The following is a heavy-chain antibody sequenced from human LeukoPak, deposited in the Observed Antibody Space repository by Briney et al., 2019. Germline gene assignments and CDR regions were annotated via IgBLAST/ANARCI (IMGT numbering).Heavy chain of an antibody. J-gene: IGHJ3*02. CDR2: IIPIFGTA. V-gene: IGHV1-69*05. Sequence: SVKVSCKASGGTFSSYAISWVRQAPGQGLEWMGGIIPIFGTANYAQKFQGRVTITTDESTSTAYMELSSLRSEDTAVYYCARGTIYYYDSSGHDAFDIWGQGTMVTVSS. D-gene: IGHD3-22*01. CDR3: ARGTIYYYDSSGHDAFDI. CDR1: GGTFSSYA.